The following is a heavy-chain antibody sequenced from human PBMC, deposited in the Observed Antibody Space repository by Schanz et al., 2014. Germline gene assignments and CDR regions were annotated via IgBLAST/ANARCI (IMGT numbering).Heavy chain of an antibody. CDR3: ARGHHPHGITVAARGFDP. J-gene: IGHJ5*02. V-gene: IGHV4-34*02. CDR2: IYHSGNT. Sequence: QVQLQQWGAGLLKPSETLSLTCAVYGGSFSSNYWSWIRQPPGKGLEWIGEIYHSGNTNYNASLKSRVTIAVDKPKKQFPLEVASMTAADKAVYYCARGHHPHGITVAARGFDPWGQGTLVTVSA. CDR1: GGSFSSNY. D-gene: IGHD6-19*01.